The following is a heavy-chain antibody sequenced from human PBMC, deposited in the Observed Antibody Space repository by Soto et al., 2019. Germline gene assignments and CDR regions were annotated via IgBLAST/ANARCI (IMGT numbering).Heavy chain of an antibody. Sequence: SETLSLTCAVSGGFISSGGYSWSWIRQPPGKGLEWIGYIYHSGSTYYNPSLKSRVTISVDRSKNQFSLKLSSVTAADTAVYYCARVPGPWGQGTLVTVSS. CDR2: IYHSGST. J-gene: IGHJ5*02. V-gene: IGHV4-30-2*01. CDR3: ARVPGP. CDR1: GGFISSGGYS.